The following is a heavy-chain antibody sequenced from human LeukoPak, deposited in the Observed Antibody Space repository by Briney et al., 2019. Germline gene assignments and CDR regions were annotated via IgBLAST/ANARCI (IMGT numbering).Heavy chain of an antibody. V-gene: IGHV3-23*01. Sequence: PGGSLRLSSAASGFTFRNYAMAWFRQAPGKGLEWVSAISGSGANRYFADSVKGRFTISRDNSRNALYLQMNSLRAEDTAVYFCARQVGPDYWGQGTLVTVSS. CDR2: ISGSGANR. J-gene: IGHJ4*02. CDR3: ARQVGPDY. CDR1: GFTFRNYA.